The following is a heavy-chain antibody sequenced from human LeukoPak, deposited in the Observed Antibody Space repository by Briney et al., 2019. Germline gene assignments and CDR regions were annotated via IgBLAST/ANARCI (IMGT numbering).Heavy chain of an antibody. V-gene: IGHV4-59*01. CDR1: GGISSYY. J-gene: IGHJ3*02. CDR2: ITHSGST. CDR3: ANYCSSSSCHTRRAFDI. Sequence: SETLSLTCTVSGGISSYYWTWIRQPPGKGLEWIGYITHSGSTNYNPSLKSRATISVDTSKNHFSLNLSFVTAADTAVYYCANYCSSSSCHTRRAFDIWGQGTMVTVSS. D-gene: IGHD2-2*02.